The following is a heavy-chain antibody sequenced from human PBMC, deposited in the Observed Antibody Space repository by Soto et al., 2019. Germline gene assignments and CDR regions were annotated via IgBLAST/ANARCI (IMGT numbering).Heavy chain of an antibody. V-gene: IGHV3-21*06. CDR3: ARDQGGSYDSWFDP. CDR2: ISSGSAYI. CDR1: TFSMYS. J-gene: IGHJ5*02. Sequence: VQVVESGGGLVKPGGSLRLSCTFTFSMYSMNWVRQAPGKGLEWVASISSGSAYIKYAESVKGRFTISRDNAKNSLHLQMNSLRAEDTAIYHCARDQGGSYDSWFDPWGQGNLVTVSS. D-gene: IGHD1-26*01.